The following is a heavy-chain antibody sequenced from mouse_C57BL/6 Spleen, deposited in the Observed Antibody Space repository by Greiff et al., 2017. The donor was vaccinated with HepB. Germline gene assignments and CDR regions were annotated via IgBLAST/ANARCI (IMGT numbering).Heavy chain of an antibody. CDR3: ARNPDYGSSYWYFDV. CDR1: GYTFTSYW. Sequence: QVQLQQPGAELVKPGASVKLSCKASGYTFTSYWMHWVKQRPGQGLEWIGMIHPNSGSTNYNEKFKSKATLTVDKSSSTAYMQLSSLTSEDSAVYYCARNPDYGSSYWYFDVWGTGTTVTVAS. CDR2: IHPNSGST. J-gene: IGHJ1*03. D-gene: IGHD1-1*01. V-gene: IGHV1-64*01.